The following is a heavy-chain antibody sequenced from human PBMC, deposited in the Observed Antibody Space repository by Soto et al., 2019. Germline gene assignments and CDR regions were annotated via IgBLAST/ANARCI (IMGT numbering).Heavy chain of an antibody. D-gene: IGHD1-20*01. CDR2: ISSSSSYI. J-gene: IGHJ4*02. V-gene: IGHV3-21*03. CDR1: GFTFSSYS. CDR3: IPRITLFSVNNY. Sequence: GGSLRLSCAASGFTFSSYSMNWVRQAPGKGLEWVSSISSSSSYIYYADSVKGRFTISRDNAKNSLYLQMNSLKSEDTAVYYCIPRITLFSVNNYWGQGTEVTVPQ.